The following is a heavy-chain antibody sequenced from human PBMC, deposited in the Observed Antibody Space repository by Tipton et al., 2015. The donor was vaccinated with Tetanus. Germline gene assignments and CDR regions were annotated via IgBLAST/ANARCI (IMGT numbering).Heavy chain of an antibody. J-gene: IGHJ6*02. CDR3: ARDRGDYIYYGMDV. CDR2: IDPNSGGT. V-gene: IGHV1-2*02. CDR1: GYTFTDYY. Sequence: QVQLVQSGAEMKKPGASVKVSCKASGYTFTDYYIYWVRQAPGQGLEWMGWIDPNSGGTVYAQKFQGRVTMTRDTSISTAYMELRSLRSDDTAVYYCARDRGDYIYYGMDVWGPGTTVTVS. D-gene: IGHD3-22*01.